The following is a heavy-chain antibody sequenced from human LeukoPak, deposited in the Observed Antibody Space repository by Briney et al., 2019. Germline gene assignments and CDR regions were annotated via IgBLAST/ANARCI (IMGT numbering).Heavy chain of an antibody. Sequence: ASVKVSCKASGGTFSSYTIRWVRQAPGQGLEWMGGIIPIFGTANYAQKFQGRVTITADESTSTAYMELSSLRSEDTAVYYCARGNDGSGSPSYYFYYMDVWGKGTTVTISS. CDR1: GGTFSSYT. V-gene: IGHV1-69*01. J-gene: IGHJ6*03. CDR3: ARGNDGSGSPSYYFYYMDV. CDR2: IIPIFGTA. D-gene: IGHD3-10*01.